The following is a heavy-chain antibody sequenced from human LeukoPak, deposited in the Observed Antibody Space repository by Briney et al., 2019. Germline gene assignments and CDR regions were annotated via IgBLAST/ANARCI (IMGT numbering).Heavy chain of an antibody. CDR2: IYPGDSDT. CDR3: ARGTGARGGSGTYALNY. D-gene: IGHD3-10*01. J-gene: IGHJ4*02. CDR1: GYTFVTYW. V-gene: IGHV5-51*01. Sequence: GESLKISCKTSGYTFVTYWIAWVRQIPGKGLEGIGIIYPGDSDTKYRPSFQGQVTISADNSISTAYLQWSSLKASDAAMDYCARGTGARGGSGTYALNYWGQGTLVTVSS.